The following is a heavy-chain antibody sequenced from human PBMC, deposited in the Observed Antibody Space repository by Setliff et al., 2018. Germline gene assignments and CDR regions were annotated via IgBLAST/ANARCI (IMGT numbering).Heavy chain of an antibody. CDR3: AKAARIAVADPFDY. CDR2: ISSSSSTT. J-gene: IGHJ4*02. V-gene: IGHV3-48*01. CDR1: GFIFRSYE. Sequence: GGSLRLSCAASGFIFRSYEMNWVRQAPGKGLEWVSYISSSSSTTYYADSVKGRFTISRDNSKNTLYLQMNSLRAEDTAVYYCAKAARIAVADPFDYWGQGTLVTVSS. D-gene: IGHD6-19*01.